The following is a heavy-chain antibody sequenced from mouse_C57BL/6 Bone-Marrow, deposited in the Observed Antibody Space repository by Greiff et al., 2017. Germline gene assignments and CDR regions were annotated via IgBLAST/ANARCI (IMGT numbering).Heavy chain of an antibody. V-gene: IGHV1-63*01. CDR2: IYPGGGYT. D-gene: IGHD1-1*01. J-gene: IGHJ2*01. Sequence: QVQLKESGAELVRPGTSVKMSCKASGYTFTNYWIGWAKQRPGHGLEWIGDIYPGGGYTNYNEKFKGKATLTADKSSSKAYMQCSSLTSEDSAIYYCERRGHYYGSSLGGIDYWGQGTTLTVSS. CDR3: ERRGHYYGSSLGGIDY. CDR1: GYTFTNYW.